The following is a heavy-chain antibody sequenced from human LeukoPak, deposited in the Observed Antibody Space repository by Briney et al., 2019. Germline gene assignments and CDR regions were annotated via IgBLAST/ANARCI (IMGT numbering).Heavy chain of an antibody. CDR1: GGSISDYS. CDR2: IYYSASA. V-gene: IGHV4-59*01. Sequence: SETLSLTCTVSGGSISDYSWSCIRQPPGKGLEWIGNIYYSASANHNPSLKSRVTISRDTSKNQFSLKLTSVTTADTAVYYCARAGGVKTAALDLDYWGQGTLVTVSS. D-gene: IGHD6-25*01. J-gene: IGHJ4*02. CDR3: ARAGGVKTAALDLDY.